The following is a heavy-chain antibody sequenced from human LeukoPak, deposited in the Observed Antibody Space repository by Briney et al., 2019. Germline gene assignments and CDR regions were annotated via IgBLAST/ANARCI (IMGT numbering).Heavy chain of an antibody. V-gene: IGHV5-51*01. J-gene: IGHJ4*02. CDR1: GYSFTSHW. CDR3: ARRPFDGLRLGESSFDY. D-gene: IGHD3-16*01. Sequence: GESLKISCKGSGYSFTSHWIGWVRQMPGKGLEWMGIIYPGDSDTRYSPSFQGQVTISADKSISTAYLQWSSLKASDTAMYYCARRPFDGLRLGESSFDYWGQGTLVTVSS. CDR2: IYPGDSDT.